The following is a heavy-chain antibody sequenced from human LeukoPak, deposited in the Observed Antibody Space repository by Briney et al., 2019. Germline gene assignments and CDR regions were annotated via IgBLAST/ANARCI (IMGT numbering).Heavy chain of an antibody. CDR3: ARVGDYYYDSSGCYDYYYGMDV. CDR1: GFTFSSYW. Sequence: GGSLRLSCAASGFTFSSYWMSWVRQAPGKGLEWVANIKQDGSEKYYVDSVKGRFTISRDNAKNSLYLQMNSLRAEDTAVYYCARVGDYYYDSSGCYDYYYGMDVWGQGTTVTASS. V-gene: IGHV3-7*01. D-gene: IGHD3-22*01. J-gene: IGHJ6*02. CDR2: IKQDGSEK.